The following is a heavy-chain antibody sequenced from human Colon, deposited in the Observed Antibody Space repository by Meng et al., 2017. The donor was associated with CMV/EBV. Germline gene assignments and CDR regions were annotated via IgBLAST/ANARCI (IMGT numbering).Heavy chain of an antibody. CDR3: ARYNNGWWSLDS. J-gene: IGHJ4*02. CDR2: ISFDGITK. CDR1: GFTFTIYT. D-gene: IGHD6-19*01. V-gene: IGHV3-30-3*01. Sequence: GGSLRLSCSASGFTFTIYTFHWVRQAPAQGLEWVALISFDGITKYYADSVKGRFTISSDTAKKMVYLQMTSLRVEDTALYYCARYNNGWWSLDSWGPGTLVTVSS.